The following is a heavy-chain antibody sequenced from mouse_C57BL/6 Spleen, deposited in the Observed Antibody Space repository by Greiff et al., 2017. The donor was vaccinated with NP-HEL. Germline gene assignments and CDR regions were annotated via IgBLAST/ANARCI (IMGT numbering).Heavy chain of an antibody. J-gene: IGHJ4*01. Sequence: VQLKESGAELVKPGASVKLSCTASGFNIKDYYMHWVKQRTEQGLEWIGRIDPEDGETKYAPKFQGKATITADTSSNTAYLQLSSLTSEDTAVYYCARWDDGYYVSYAMDYWGQGTSVTVSS. CDR3: ARWDDGYYVSYAMDY. D-gene: IGHD2-3*01. V-gene: IGHV14-2*01. CDR2: IDPEDGET. CDR1: GFNIKDYY.